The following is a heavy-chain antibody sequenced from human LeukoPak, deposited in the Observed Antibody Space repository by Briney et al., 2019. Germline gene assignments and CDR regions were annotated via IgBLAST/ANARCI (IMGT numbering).Heavy chain of an antibody. CDR2: INPSGGST. V-gene: IGHV1-46*01. CDR3: ARDLEYSSSSEKGYYYYYGMDV. Sequence: ASVKVSCKASGYTFTSYYMHWVRQAPGQGLEWMGIINPSGGSTSYAQKFQGRVTMTRDTSTSTVYMEPSSLRSEDTAVYYCARDLEYSSSSEKGYYYYYGMDVWGQGTTVTVSS. CDR1: GYTFTSYY. D-gene: IGHD6-6*01. J-gene: IGHJ6*02.